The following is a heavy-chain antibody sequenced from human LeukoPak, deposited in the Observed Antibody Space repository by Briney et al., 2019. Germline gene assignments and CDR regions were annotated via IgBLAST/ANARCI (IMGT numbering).Heavy chain of an antibody. V-gene: IGHV3-23*01. CDR2: VSGSGGST. J-gene: IGHJ6*03. CDR1: GFTFSSYA. CDR3: ARGGGQQLVRYYYYMDV. D-gene: IGHD6-13*01. Sequence: GGSLRLSCAASGFTFSSYAMTWVRQARGKGLEWVSTVSGSGGSTYYADSVKGRFTISRDNSKNTLYLQMNSLRAEDTAVYYCARGGGQQLVRYYYYMDVWGKGTTVTISS.